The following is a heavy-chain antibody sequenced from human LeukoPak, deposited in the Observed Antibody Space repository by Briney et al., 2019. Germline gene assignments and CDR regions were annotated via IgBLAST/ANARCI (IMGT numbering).Heavy chain of an antibody. Sequence: PGGSLRLSCAASGFTFSSYWMHWVRQAPGKGLVWVSRINSDGSSTSYADSVKGRFTISRDNAKNTLYLQMNSLRAEDTAVYYCASPYSSSSAVNYWGQGTLVTVSS. CDR3: ASPYSSSSAVNY. CDR1: GFTFSSYW. J-gene: IGHJ4*02. CDR2: INSDGSST. D-gene: IGHD6-6*01. V-gene: IGHV3-74*01.